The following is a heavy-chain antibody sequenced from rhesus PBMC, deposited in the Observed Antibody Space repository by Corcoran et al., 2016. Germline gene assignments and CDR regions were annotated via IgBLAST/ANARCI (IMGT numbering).Heavy chain of an antibody. Sequence: QVQLQQWGEGLVKPSETLSLTCAVSGYSISSGYGWSWIRQPPGKGLELIGYIGGSSGSTNYNPSLKRRVTMSKDTSKNQFSLKLSSGTAADTAVYYCARVRYNIWTGITGYFEFWGQGALVTVSS. J-gene: IGHJ1*01. V-gene: IGHV4-127*01. CDR1: GYSISSGYG. CDR3: ARVRYNIWTGITGYFEF. D-gene: IGHD3-3*01. CDR2: IGGSSGST.